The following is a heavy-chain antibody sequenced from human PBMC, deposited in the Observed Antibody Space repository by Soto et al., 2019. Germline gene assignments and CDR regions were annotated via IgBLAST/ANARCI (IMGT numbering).Heavy chain of an antibody. CDR1: GFTFSSYS. CDR2: ISSSSSTI. J-gene: IGHJ6*02. CDR3: ARDSLESGYCSGGSCYPLYYYYYGMDV. Sequence: PGGSLRLSCAASGFTFSSYSMNWVRQAPGKGLEWVSYISSSSSTIYYADSVKGRFTISRDNAKNSLYLQMNSLRDEDTAVYYCARDSLESGYCSGGSCYPLYYYYYGMDVWGQGTTVTVSS. D-gene: IGHD2-15*01. V-gene: IGHV3-48*02.